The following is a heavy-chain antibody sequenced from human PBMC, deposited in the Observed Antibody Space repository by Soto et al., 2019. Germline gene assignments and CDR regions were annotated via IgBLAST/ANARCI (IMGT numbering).Heavy chain of an antibody. V-gene: IGHV6-1*01. CDR3: ARAPTVGITGTFDY. D-gene: IGHD1-7*01. Sequence: SQTLSLTCAISGGSVSSNSAAWNLIRQSPSRGLEWLGRTYYRSKWYNDYAVSVKSRITINPDTSKNQFSLQLNSVTPEDTAVYYCARAPTVGITGTFDYWGQGTLVTVSS. J-gene: IGHJ4*02. CDR2: TYYRSKWYN. CDR1: GGSVSSNSAA.